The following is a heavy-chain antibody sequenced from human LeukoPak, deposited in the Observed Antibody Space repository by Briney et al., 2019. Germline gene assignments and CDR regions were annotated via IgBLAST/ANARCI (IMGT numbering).Heavy chain of an antibody. Sequence: GASVKVSCKASGGTFSSYAISWVRQAPGQGLEWMGRIIPILGIANYAQKFQGRVTITADKSTSTAYMELSSLRSEDTAVYYCARDPGPFFSYYDILTGYEPADYWGQGTLVTVSS. J-gene: IGHJ4*02. CDR1: GGTFSSYA. CDR3: ARDPGPFFSYYDILTGYEPADY. CDR2: IIPILGIA. D-gene: IGHD3-9*01. V-gene: IGHV1-69*04.